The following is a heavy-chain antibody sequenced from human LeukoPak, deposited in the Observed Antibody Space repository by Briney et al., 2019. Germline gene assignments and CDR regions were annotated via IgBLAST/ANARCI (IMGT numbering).Heavy chain of an antibody. CDR2: IYYSGST. D-gene: IGHD6-19*01. J-gene: IGHJ6*02. CDR1: GGSISSYY. CDR3: ARDRLWLVPSGMDV. V-gene: IGHV4-59*01. Sequence: SETLSLTCTVSGGSISSYYWSWIRQPPGKGLEWIGYIYYSGSTNYNPSLKSRVTISVDTSKNQFSLKLSSVTAADTAVYYCARDRLWLVPSGMDVWGQGTTVTVSS.